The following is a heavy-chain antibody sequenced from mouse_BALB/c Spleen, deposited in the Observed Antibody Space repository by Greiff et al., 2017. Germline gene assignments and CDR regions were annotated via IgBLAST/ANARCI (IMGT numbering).Heavy chain of an antibody. V-gene: IGHV14-3*02. CDR3: AYDYDAPFAY. D-gene: IGHD2-4*01. Sequence: EVQLQQSGAELVKPGASVKLSCTASGFNIKDTYMHWVKQRPEQGLEWIGRIDPANGNTKYDPKFQGKATITADTSSNTAYLQLSSLTSEDTAVYYCAYDYDAPFAYWAKGLWSLSLQ. CDR1: GFNIKDTY. CDR2: IDPANGNT. J-gene: IGHJ3*01.